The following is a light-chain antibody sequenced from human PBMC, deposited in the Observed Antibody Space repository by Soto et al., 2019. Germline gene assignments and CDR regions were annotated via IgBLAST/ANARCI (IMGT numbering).Light chain of an antibody. Sequence: DIQMTQSPSSLSVSIGDRITITCRSSQSISVYLNWYQKKPGTPPKLLIYAASNLQSGVPPRFIGSGSGTDFTLTISSLQPEDFASYYCQQSYRIPYTFGQGTKLEI. V-gene: IGKV1-39*01. CDR3: QQSYRIPYT. CDR2: AAS. J-gene: IGKJ2*01. CDR1: QSISVY.